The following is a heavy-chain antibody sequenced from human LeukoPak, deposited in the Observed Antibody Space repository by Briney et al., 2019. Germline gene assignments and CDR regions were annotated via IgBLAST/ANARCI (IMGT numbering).Heavy chain of an antibody. V-gene: IGHV4-34*01. D-gene: IGHD3-22*01. CDR1: GGSFSGYY. Sequence: SETLSLTCAVYGGSFSGYYWSWIRQPPGKGLEWIGEINHSGSTNYNPSLKSRVTISVDTSKNQFSLKLSSVTAADTAVYYCARDLNPSDSSGYIDSFYIWGQGTMVTVSS. CDR2: INHSGST. J-gene: IGHJ3*02. CDR3: ARDLNPSDSSGYIDSFYI.